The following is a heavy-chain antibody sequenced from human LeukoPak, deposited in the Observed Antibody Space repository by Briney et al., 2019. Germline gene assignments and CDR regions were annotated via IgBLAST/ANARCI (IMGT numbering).Heavy chain of an antibody. CDR1: GGSFSGYY. D-gene: IGHD6-19*01. CDR3: ARGPPPDIAVAGPPDY. V-gene: IGHV4-34*01. J-gene: IGHJ4*02. CDR2: INHSGST. Sequence: SETLSLTCAVYGGSFSGYYWSWIRQPPGKGLEWIGEINHSGSTNHNPSLKSRVTISVDTSKNQFSLKLSSVTAADTAVYYCARGPPPDIAVAGPPDYWGQGTLVTVSS.